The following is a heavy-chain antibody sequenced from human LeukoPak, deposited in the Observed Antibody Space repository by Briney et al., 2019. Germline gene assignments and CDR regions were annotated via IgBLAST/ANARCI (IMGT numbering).Heavy chain of an antibody. Sequence: SETLSLTCTVSGASISSCYWSWIRQPPGKGLEWIGYIYYSGSTNYNPSLKSRVTISVDTSKNQFSLKLSSVTAADTAVYYCARAIYSGYDAFDIWGQGTMVTVSS. CDR3: ARAIYSGYDAFDI. D-gene: IGHD5-12*01. J-gene: IGHJ3*02. V-gene: IGHV4-59*01. CDR2: IYYSGST. CDR1: GASISSCY.